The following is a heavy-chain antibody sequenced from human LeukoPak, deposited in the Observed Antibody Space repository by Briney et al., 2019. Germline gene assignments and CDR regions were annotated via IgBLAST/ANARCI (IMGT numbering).Heavy chain of an antibody. CDR3: ARATYDSSAVDAFDI. J-gene: IGHJ3*02. CDR1: GFPFRDYF. CDR2: TNTAGNTL. V-gene: IGHV3-11*01. Sequence: PGGSLRLSCAASGFPFRDYFMSWIRQAPGKGLEWLAYTNTAGNTLYYADSVKGRFTISGDNAKKSLYLQMNTLRAEDTAVYYCARATYDSSAVDAFDIWGQGTMVTVSP. D-gene: IGHD3-22*01.